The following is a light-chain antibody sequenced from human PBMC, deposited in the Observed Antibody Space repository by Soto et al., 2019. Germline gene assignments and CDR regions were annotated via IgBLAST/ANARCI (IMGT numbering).Light chain of an antibody. J-gene: IGLJ1*01. CDR2: DVT. V-gene: IGLV2-11*01. Sequence: QSVLTQPRSVSGSPGQSVTISCTGTSSDVGAYNYVSWYQQHPGKAPKLMIYDVTKRPSGVPDRFSGSESGNTASLTISGLQGEDEADYYCCSYAGTYTLYVFGTGTKLTVL. CDR1: SSDVGAYNY. CDR3: CSYAGTYTLYV.